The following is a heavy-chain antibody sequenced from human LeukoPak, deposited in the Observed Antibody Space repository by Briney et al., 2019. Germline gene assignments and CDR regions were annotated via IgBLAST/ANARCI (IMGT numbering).Heavy chain of an antibody. CDR3: AVDIVVVPAAIGPYWFDP. V-gene: IGHV1-2*02. CDR1: GYTFTSYY. CDR2: INPNSGGT. J-gene: IGHJ5*02. Sequence: ASVKVSCKASGYTFTSYYMHWVRQAPGQGLEWMGWINPNSGGTNYAQKFQGRVTMTRDTSISTAYMELSRLRSDDTAVYYCAVDIVVVPAAIGPYWFDPWGQGTLVTVSS. D-gene: IGHD2-2*02.